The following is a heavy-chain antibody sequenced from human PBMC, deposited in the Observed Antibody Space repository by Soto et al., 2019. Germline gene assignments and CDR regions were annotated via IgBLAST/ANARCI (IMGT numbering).Heavy chain of an antibody. Sequence: QVQLVESGGGPVKPGGSLTLSCAASGFTFSDYFIHWIRQAPGKGLEWVSHISGNSKSKNYAESVRGRFTISRDNAKNSVSLHMNGLRTEDTALYYCARGDYGDYVGYIGLDVWGQGTTVTVSS. J-gene: IGHJ6*02. V-gene: IGHV3-11*05. CDR1: GFTFSDYF. CDR2: ISGNSKSK. D-gene: IGHD4-17*01. CDR3: ARGDYGDYVGYIGLDV.